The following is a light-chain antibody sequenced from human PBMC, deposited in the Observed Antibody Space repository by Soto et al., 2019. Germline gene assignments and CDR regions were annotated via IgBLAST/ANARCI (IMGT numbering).Light chain of an antibody. V-gene: IGKV1-39*01. CDR3: QHSYSTRET. CDR1: QSISSY. CDR2: AAS. J-gene: IGKJ4*01. Sequence: DIQMTQSPSSLSASVGDRVTITCRASQSISSYLNWYQQKPGKAPKLLIYAASSLQSGVPSRCSGSRSGTAFSLTISSLQTEDFATYYCQHSYSTRETFGGGTKVESK.